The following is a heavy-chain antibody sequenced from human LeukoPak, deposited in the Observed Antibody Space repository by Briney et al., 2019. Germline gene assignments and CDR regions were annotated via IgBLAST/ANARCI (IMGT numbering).Heavy chain of an antibody. CDR2: INPSGGST. J-gene: IGHJ3*02. CDR3: ARNRRIQNYYGSGSYYDAFDI. Sequence: ASVKVSCKASGCTFTSYYMHWVRQAPGQGLEWMGIINPSGGSTSYAQKFQGRVTMTRDTSTSTVYMELSSLRSEDTAVYYCARNRRIQNYYGSGSYYDAFDIWGQGTMVTVSS. CDR1: GCTFTSYY. D-gene: IGHD3-10*01. V-gene: IGHV1-46*01.